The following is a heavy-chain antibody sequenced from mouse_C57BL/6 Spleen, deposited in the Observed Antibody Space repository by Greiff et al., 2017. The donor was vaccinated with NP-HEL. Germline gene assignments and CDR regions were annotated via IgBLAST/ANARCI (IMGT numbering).Heavy chain of an antibody. CDR2: IRLKSDNYAT. Sequence: EVKLVESGGGLVQPGGSMKLSCVASGFTFSNYWMNWVRQSPEKGLEWVAQIRLKSDNYATHYAESVKGRFTISRDDSKSSVYLQMNNLRAEDTGIYYCTGVYYGNYGGAMDYWGQGTSVTVSS. D-gene: IGHD2-1*01. J-gene: IGHJ4*01. V-gene: IGHV6-3*01. CDR1: GFTFSNYW. CDR3: TGVYYGNYGGAMDY.